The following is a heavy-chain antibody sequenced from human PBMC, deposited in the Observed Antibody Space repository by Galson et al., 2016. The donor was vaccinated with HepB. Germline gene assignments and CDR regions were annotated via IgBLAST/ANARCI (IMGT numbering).Heavy chain of an antibody. V-gene: IGHV1-46*01. CDR2: SNPNGETI. D-gene: IGHD3-22*01. CDR3: ARGPFDTSGHYLYYFDY. CDR1: GYTFTRYY. J-gene: IGHJ4*02. Sequence: SVKVSCKASGYTFTRYYLHWVRQAPGQGLEWMGLSNPNGETITYAQKFQGRVTMTRDTSTSTVYMELSGLRSEDTAVYYCARGPFDTSGHYLYYFDYWGQGTLVTVSS.